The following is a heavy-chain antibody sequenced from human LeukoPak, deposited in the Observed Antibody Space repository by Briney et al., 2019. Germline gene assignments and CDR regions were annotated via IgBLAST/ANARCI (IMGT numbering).Heavy chain of an antibody. CDR1: GGSISSYY. CDR2: IYFTGTT. J-gene: IGHJ4*02. CDR3: ARGGDIVVVPAAAFDY. V-gene: IGHV4-59*12. Sequence: ASETLSLTCTVSGGSISSYYWSWIRQSPGKGLEWIGYIYFTGTTNYNPSLKSRVTISVDTSKKQLSLKLRSVTAADTAVYYCARGGDIVVVPAAAFDYWGQGTLVTVSS. D-gene: IGHD2-2*01.